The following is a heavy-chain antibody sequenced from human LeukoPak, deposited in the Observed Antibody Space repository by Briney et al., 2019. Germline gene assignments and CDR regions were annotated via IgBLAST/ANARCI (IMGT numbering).Heavy chain of an antibody. J-gene: IGHJ4*02. Sequence: GGSLRLSCAASGFTFSSYAMSWVRQAPGKGLEWVSAISGGGIGIYYADSLKGRFTISRDDSKNTQYLQMNSLRAEDTAVYYCTRRRGNQQPIDYWGQGTLVTVSS. CDR3: TRRRGNQQPIDY. CDR2: ISGGGIGI. D-gene: IGHD2-2*01. CDR1: GFTFSSYA. V-gene: IGHV3-23*01.